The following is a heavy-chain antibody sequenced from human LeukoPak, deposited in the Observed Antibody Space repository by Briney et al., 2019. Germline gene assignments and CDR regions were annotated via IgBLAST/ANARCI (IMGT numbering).Heavy chain of an antibody. Sequence: SETLSLTCTVSGGSISSSSYYWGWIRQPPGKGLEWIGSIYYSGSTYYNPSLKSRVTISVDTSKNQFSLKLSSVTAADTAVYYCARDLYSSRTNYAFVIWGLGTMVTVSS. D-gene: IGHD6-13*01. CDR1: GGSISSSSYY. J-gene: IGHJ3*02. CDR3: ARDLYSSRTNYAFVI. V-gene: IGHV4-39*07. CDR2: IYYSGST.